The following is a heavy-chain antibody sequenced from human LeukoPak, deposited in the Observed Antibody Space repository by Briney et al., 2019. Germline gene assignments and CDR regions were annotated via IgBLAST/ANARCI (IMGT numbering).Heavy chain of an antibody. CDR2: ISSSSSYI. J-gene: IGHJ4*02. Sequence: SGGSLRLSCAASGFTFSSYSMNWVRQAPGKGLEWVSSISSSSSYIYYADSVKGRFTVSRDNAKNSLYLQMNSLRAEDTAVYYCARGLQSSKSGSWGQGTLVTVSS. V-gene: IGHV3-21*01. D-gene: IGHD4-11*01. CDR3: ARGLQSSKSGS. CDR1: GFTFSSYS.